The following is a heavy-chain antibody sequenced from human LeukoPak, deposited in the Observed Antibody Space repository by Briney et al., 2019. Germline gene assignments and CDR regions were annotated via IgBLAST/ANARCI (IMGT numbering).Heavy chain of an antibody. Sequence: PGGSLRLSCAASGSTFNSYGMHWVRQAPGKGLEWVSVIYSGGSTYYADSVKGRFTISRDNSKNTLYLQMNSLRAEDTAVYYCARGYYGDYALGYWGQGTLVTVSS. V-gene: IGHV3-53*01. CDR1: GSTFNSYG. CDR2: IYSGGST. D-gene: IGHD4-17*01. CDR3: ARGYYGDYALGY. J-gene: IGHJ4*02.